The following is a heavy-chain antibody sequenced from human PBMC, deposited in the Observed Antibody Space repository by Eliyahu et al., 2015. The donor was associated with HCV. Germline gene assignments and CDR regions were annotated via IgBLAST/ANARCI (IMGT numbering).Heavy chain of an antibody. Sequence: QLQLQESGPGLVKPSETLSLTCTVSGGSISSXNYYWGWIRQPPGKGLEWIGSIYYSGSTYYNPSLKSRVTISVDTSKNQFSLKLNSVTAADTAVYYCATQKWLAPFDYWGQGTLVTVSS. J-gene: IGHJ4*02. CDR1: GGSISSXNYY. CDR3: ATQKWLAPFDY. D-gene: IGHD6-19*01. CDR2: IYYSGST. V-gene: IGHV4-39*01.